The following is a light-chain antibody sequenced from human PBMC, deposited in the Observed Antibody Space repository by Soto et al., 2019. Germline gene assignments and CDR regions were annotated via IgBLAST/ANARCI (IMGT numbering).Light chain of an antibody. V-gene: IGLV2-14*02. CDR1: SSDVGSYNL. Sequence: QSVLTQPASVSGSPEQSITISCTGTSSDVGSYNLVSWYQQHPGKAPKVMIYEVNKRPSGVPDRFSGSKSGNTASLTVSGLQAEDEADYYCSSYAGSSNVFGTGTKLTVL. J-gene: IGLJ1*01. CDR3: SSYAGSSNV. CDR2: EVN.